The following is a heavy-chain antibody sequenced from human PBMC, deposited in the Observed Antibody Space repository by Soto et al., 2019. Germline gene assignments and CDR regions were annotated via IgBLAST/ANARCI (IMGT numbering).Heavy chain of an antibody. CDR1: GFTFSSYA. CDR2: ISYDGSNK. CDR3: ARDFSGKPRPRIAVAAPFY. V-gene: IGHV3-30-3*01. D-gene: IGHD6-19*01. J-gene: IGHJ4*02. Sequence: GGSLRLSCAASGFTFSSYAMHWVRQAPGKGLEWVAVISYDGSNKYYADSVKGRFTISRDNSKNTLYLQMNSLRAEDTAGYYCARDFSGKPRPRIAVAAPFYWGQGTLVTVSS.